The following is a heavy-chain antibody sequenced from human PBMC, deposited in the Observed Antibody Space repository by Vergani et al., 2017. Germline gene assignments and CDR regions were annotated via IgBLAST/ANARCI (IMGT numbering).Heavy chain of an antibody. V-gene: IGHV5-51*03. J-gene: IGHJ5*02. CDR2: IYAGDSDV. Sequence: EVPLVQSGAEVKKPGESLKISRQGSGYSITNYWIAWVRQRPGKGLEWMGIIYAGDSDVRYSPSFQGQVTMSVDKSLSTAYLQWSSLKASDTATYYCAKSRDFSSLYSSYNWFDPWGQGTQVTVSS. D-gene: IGHD3-3*01. CDR3: AKSRDFSSLYSSYNWFDP. CDR1: GYSITNYW.